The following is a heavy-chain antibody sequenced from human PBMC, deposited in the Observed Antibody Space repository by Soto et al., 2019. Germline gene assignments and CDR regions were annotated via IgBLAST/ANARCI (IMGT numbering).Heavy chain of an antibody. CDR1: GGSISSSSYY. CDR2: IYYSGST. J-gene: IGHJ4*02. CDR3: VRRERQAAAAGSFDY. Sequence: QLQLQESGPGLVKPSETLSLTCIVSGGSISSSSYYWGWIRQPPGKGLEWIGSIYYSGSTYYNPSLKSRVTISEDTSKNQFSLKLSSVTAADTAVYYCVRRERQAAAAGSFDYWGQGTLVTVSS. V-gene: IGHV4-39*01. D-gene: IGHD6-13*01.